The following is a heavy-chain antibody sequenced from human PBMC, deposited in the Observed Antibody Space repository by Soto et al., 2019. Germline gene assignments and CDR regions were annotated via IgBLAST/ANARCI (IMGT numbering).Heavy chain of an antibody. CDR2: IIPIFGTA. Sequence: QVQLVQSGAEVKKPGSSVKVSCKASGGTFSSYAISWVRQAPGQGLEWMGGIIPIFGTANYAQKFQGRVTITADESTSTAYMELSSLRSEDTAMYYCARRTLYVDTAMVNAFDIWGQGTMVTVSS. CDR3: ARRTLYVDTAMVNAFDI. V-gene: IGHV1-69*12. CDR1: GGTFSSYA. D-gene: IGHD5-18*01. J-gene: IGHJ3*02.